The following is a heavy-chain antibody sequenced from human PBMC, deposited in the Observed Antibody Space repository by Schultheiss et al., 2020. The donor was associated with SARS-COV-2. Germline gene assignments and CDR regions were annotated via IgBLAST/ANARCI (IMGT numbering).Heavy chain of an antibody. J-gene: IGHJ4*02. Sequence: GGSLRLSCAASGFTVSSNYMSWVRQAPGKGLEWVSVIYSGGSTYYADSVKGRFTISRDNSKNTLYLQMNSLRAEDTAVYYCARVGVVVPAAVYYFDYWGQGTLVTVSS. V-gene: IGHV3-66*01. CDR3: ARVGVVVPAAVYYFDY. D-gene: IGHD2-2*01. CDR2: IYSGGST. CDR1: GFTVSSNY.